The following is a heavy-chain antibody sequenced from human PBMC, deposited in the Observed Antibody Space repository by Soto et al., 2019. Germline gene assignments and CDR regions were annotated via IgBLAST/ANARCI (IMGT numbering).Heavy chain of an antibody. J-gene: IGHJ4*02. CDR3: ARDADLALVTTLAY. Sequence: AALKVSCKASGYTFKIYKIYRGRETPGERLECMGWINISNFNTEYSQNSQGRCTMTRDTSASTAYMELSSLRSEYTAVYYCARDADLALVTTLAYWGQGTPVPVSS. V-gene: IGHV1-3*04. D-gene: IGHD4-17*01. CDR2: INISNFNT. CDR1: GYTFKIYK.